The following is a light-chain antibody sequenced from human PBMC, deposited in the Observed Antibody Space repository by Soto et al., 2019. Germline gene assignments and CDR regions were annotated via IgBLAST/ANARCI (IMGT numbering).Light chain of an antibody. CDR2: ATS. J-gene: IGKJ4*01. CDR3: QQYGEWPLT. CDR1: QSVGNN. V-gene: IGKV3-15*01. Sequence: EIVVTQSPATLSVSPGERATLSCRASQSVGNNFAWYQQKPGQAPRLLIFATSTRATGVPARFSGSGSGPEFTLTKSSLQSEDFAVYYCQQYGEWPLTFGGGAKVEIE.